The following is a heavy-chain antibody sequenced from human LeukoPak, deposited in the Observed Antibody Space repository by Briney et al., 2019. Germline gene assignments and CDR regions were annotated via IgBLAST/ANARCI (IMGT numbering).Heavy chain of an antibody. CDR1: GFTFISYW. V-gene: IGHV3-7*01. D-gene: IGHD2-21*01. CDR3: ARDTGDNFDY. Sequence: GGSLRLSCAASGFTFISYWXXXXRQAPGKGLEWVANXXQDASEKYYVDSVKGRFTISRDNAKSSVYLQMNSLRAEDTAVYYCARDTGDNFDYGGRGSLVTVSS. CDR2: XXQDASEK. J-gene: IGHJ4*02.